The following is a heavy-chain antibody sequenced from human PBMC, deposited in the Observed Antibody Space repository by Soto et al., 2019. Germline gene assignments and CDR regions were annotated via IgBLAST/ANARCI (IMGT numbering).Heavy chain of an antibody. V-gene: IGHV1-18*01. J-gene: IGHJ5*02. CDR1: GYTFTSYG. Sequence: QVQLVQSGAEVKKPGASVKVSCKASGYTFTSYGISWVRQAPGQGHEWMGWISAYNGNTNYAQKLQGRVTMTTDTSTSTAYMELRSLRSDDTAVYYCARDPSFIVLVPADTKGWFDPWGQGTLVTVSS. D-gene: IGHD2-2*01. CDR2: ISAYNGNT. CDR3: ARDPSFIVLVPADTKGWFDP.